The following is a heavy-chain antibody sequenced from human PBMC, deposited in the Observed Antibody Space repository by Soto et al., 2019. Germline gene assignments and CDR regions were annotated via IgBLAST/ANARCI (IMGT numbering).Heavy chain of an antibody. CDR2: IRSKAKSYST. CDR3: TSPAKPGENVLLNDY. D-gene: IGHD2-8*01. V-gene: IGHV3-73*01. Sequence: GGSLRLSCAAPGFTFNDSAIHWVRQASGKGLEWVGRIRSKAKSYSTSYAASVRGRFTISRDDSKSTAYLQMNSLKTEDTAVYYCTSPAKPGENVLLNDYWGQGALVTVSS. CDR1: GFTFNDSA. J-gene: IGHJ4*02.